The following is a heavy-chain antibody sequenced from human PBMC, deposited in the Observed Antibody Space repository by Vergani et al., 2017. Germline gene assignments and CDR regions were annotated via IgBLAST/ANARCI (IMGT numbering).Heavy chain of an antibody. V-gene: IGHV3-30-3*01. CDR2: ISYVGSNK. CDR1: GFTFSSYA. J-gene: IGHJ6*03. D-gene: IGHD1-26*01. Sequence: QVQLVESGGGVVQPGRSLRLSCAASGFTFSSYAMHWVRQAPGKGLEGVAVISYVGSNKYYADSVKGRFTSSRDNSKNTLYLQMNSLGAEDTAVYYCARGGIDGGTYYYYYMDVWGKGTSVTVSS. CDR3: ARGGIDGGTYYYYYMDV.